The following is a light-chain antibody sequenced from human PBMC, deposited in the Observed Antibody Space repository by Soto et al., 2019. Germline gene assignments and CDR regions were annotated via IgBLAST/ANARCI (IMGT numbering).Light chain of an antibody. CDR1: QSVSSR. CDR3: QQHNACPWT. V-gene: IGKV1-5*03. J-gene: IGKJ1*01. Sequence: DVLMTQSPATLSVSVGDRVTLYCLASQSVSSRLAWYQQKPGKAPKLLIYTASTIESGIPSNFSGSGSGTEFTLTISSLQPEDFAAYYCQQHNACPWTFGRGTKVDIK. CDR2: TAS.